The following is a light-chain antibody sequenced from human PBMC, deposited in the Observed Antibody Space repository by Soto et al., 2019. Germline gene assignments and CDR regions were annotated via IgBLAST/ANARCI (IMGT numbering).Light chain of an antibody. CDR3: QQYHFFWT. Sequence: DIQMTQSPSTLSASVGDRVTITCRASQSIDSGLAWYQQKPGKAPKLLIYKASTLESGVPLRFSGSGSGTEFTLTMTSLQPDYFATYYCQQYHFFWTFGQGTRVEIK. V-gene: IGKV1-5*03. CDR2: KAS. J-gene: IGKJ1*01. CDR1: QSIDSG.